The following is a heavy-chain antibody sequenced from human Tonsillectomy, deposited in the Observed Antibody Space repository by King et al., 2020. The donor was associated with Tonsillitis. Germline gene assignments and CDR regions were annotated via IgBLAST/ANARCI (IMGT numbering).Heavy chain of an antibody. V-gene: IGHV1-69*12. CDR1: GGXFSXYX. D-gene: IGHD6-13*01. J-gene: IGHJ4*02. CDR3: VRXXXSSTWXHYFXY. Sequence: VQLVQSGAEVKKPGSSVKVYCKASGGXFSXYXISWVRQAPGQGLEWMGGIIPIFGTDNYAQKFQGRVTITAEESTRTAYMEQSSLRSEDTAVYYWVRXXXSSTWXHYFXYWGQXPLVTV. CDR2: IIPIFGTD.